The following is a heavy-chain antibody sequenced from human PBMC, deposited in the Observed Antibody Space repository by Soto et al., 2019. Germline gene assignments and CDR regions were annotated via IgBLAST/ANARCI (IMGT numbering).Heavy chain of an antibody. CDR1: GGSLSKYY. CDR3: ARDNNDFWSLYPLAFDY. Sequence: SETLSLRCRVSGGSLSKYYWSWIRQPAGKGLEWIGRISTSGHVVSKVSLRSRLTMSVDMSNNHFSLKLTSVTAADTAVYYCARDNNDFWSLYPLAFDYWGQGALVTVSS. D-gene: IGHD3-3*01. V-gene: IGHV4-4*07. CDR2: ISTSGHV. J-gene: IGHJ4*02.